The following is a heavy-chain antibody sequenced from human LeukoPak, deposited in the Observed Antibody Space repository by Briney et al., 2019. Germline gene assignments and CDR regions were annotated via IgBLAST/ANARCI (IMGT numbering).Heavy chain of an antibody. CDR2: IIPIFGTA. CDR1: GGTFSSYA. V-gene: IGHV1-69*05. D-gene: IGHD2-15*01. CDR3: AGSATIYYYYYYMDV. J-gene: IGHJ6*03. Sequence: SVKVSCKASGGTFSSYAISWVRQAPGQGLEWMGGIIPIFGTANYAQKFQGRVTITTDESTSTAYMELSSLRSEDTAVYYCAGSATIYYYYYYMDVWGKGTTVTVSS.